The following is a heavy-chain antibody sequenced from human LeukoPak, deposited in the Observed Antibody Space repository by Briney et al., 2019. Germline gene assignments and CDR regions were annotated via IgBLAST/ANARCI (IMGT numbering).Heavy chain of an antibody. CDR1: GFTFSSYA. D-gene: IGHD3-3*01. J-gene: IGHJ6*03. Sequence: GGSLRLSCAASGFTFSSYATHWVRQAPGKGLEWVAVISYDGSNKYYADSVKGRFAISRDNSKNTLYLQMNSLRAEDTAVYYCARDREEGFWSDYRTYYYYYMDVWGKGTTVTVSS. V-gene: IGHV3-30*01. CDR3: ARDREEGFWSDYRTYYYYYMDV. CDR2: ISYDGSNK.